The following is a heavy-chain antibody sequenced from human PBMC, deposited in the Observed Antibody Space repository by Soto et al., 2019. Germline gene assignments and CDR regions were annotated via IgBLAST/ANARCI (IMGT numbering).Heavy chain of an antibody. V-gene: IGHV1-46*01. Sequence: ASVKVSCKASGYTFTSYYMHWVRQAPGQGLEWMGIINPSGGSTSYAQKFQGRVTMTRDTSTSTVYMELSSLRSEDTAVYYCAANYYGSGSSQDYYYGVDVWGQGTTVTVSS. D-gene: IGHD3-10*01. CDR2: INPSGGST. CDR1: GYTFTSYY. CDR3: AANYYGSGSSQDYYYGVDV. J-gene: IGHJ6*02.